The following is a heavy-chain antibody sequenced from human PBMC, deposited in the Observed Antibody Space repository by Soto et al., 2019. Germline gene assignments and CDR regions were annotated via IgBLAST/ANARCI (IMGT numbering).Heavy chain of an antibody. Sequence: SETLSLTCTFSGGSISSYYWSWIRQPPGKGLEWIGYIYYSGSTNYNPSLKSRVTISVDTSKNQFSLKLSSVTAADTAVYYCARHRRPGSSSWYGVDYWGQGTLVTVSS. V-gene: IGHV4-59*08. J-gene: IGHJ4*02. CDR1: GGSISSYY. CDR3: ARHRRPGSSSWYGVDY. D-gene: IGHD6-13*01. CDR2: IYYSGST.